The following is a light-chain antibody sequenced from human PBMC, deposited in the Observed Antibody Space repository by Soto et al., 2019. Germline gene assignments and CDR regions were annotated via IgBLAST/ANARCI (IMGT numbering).Light chain of an antibody. CDR3: SSYTDSSKYV. CDR2: QVT. CDR1: SSDLAIYNY. J-gene: IGLJ1*01. V-gene: IGLV2-14*01. Sequence: QSVLTQPASVSGSPGQSITISCTGTSSDLAIYNYVSWYQQQPGKAPKLMIYQVTNRPSGVSNRFSGSRSGNPASLTITWLQTEDDADYYGSSYTDSSKYVVGTGTMVTVL.